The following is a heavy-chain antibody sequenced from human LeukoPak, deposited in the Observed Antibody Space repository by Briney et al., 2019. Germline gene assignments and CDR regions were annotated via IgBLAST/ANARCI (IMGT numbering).Heavy chain of an antibody. V-gene: IGHV3-74*01. CDR2: INSDGSST. CDR3: ARGLTIFGVVIIPSYYMDV. Sequence: GGSLRLSCAASGFTFSSYWMHWVRQAPGKGLVWVSRINSDGSSTSYADSVKGRFTISRDNAKNTLYLQMNSLRAEDTAVYYCARGLTIFGVVIIPSYYMDVWGKGTTVTVSS. J-gene: IGHJ6*03. CDR1: GFTFSSYW. D-gene: IGHD3-3*01.